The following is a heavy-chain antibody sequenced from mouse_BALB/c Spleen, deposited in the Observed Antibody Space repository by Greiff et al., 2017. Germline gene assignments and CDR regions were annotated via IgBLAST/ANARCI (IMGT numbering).Heavy chain of an antibody. J-gene: IGHJ1*01. CDR3: ARGGFATVVAHWYFDV. D-gene: IGHD1-1*01. V-gene: IGHV1-85*01. Sequence: VQLQESGADLVKPGASVKLSCKASGYTFTSYDINWVRERPEQGLEWIGWIFPGDGSTKYNEKFKGKATLTTDKSSSTAYMQLSRLTSEDSAVYFCARGGFATVVAHWYFDVWGAGTTVTVSS. CDR2: IFPGDGST. CDR1: GYTFTSYD.